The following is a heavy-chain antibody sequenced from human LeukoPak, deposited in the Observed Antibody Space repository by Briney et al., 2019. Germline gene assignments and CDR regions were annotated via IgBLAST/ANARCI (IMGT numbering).Heavy chain of an antibody. D-gene: IGHD2-15*01. CDR2: IKSKPDGGTT. CDR1: GFTFSNAW. Sequence: GGSLRLSCAASGFTFSNAWMSWVRQAPGKGLEWVGRIKSKPDGGTTDYAAPVKGRFTISRDDSKNTLYLQMNSLKTADTAVYYCGSCYSDGAFDIWGQGTMVTVSS. CDR3: GSCYSDGAFDI. V-gene: IGHV3-15*01. J-gene: IGHJ3*02.